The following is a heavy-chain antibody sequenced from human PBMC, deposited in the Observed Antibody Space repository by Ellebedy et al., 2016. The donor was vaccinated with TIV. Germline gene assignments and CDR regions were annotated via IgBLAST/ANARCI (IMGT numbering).Heavy chain of an antibody. CDR3: ARSLGYCSGGNCYTLEY. CDR1: GGSVSSSCCY. V-gene: IGHV4-39*01. J-gene: IGHJ4*02. Sequence: ESLKISXTVSGGSVSSSCCYWGWIRQPPGKGLEWIGSIYYSGTTYYNPSLKSRVTISVDSSKNQFSLDLSSVTAADTAVYYCARSLGYCSGGNCYTLEYWGQGILVTVSS. D-gene: IGHD2-15*01. CDR2: IYYSGTT.